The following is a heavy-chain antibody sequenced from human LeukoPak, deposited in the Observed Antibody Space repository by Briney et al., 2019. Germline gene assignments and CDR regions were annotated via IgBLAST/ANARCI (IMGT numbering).Heavy chain of an antibody. Sequence: GGSLRLSCAASGFTVSSNYMSWVRQAPGKGLEWVSVIYSGGSTYYADSVKGRFTISRDNSKNTLYLQMNSLRVEDTAVYYCARGSGSGYTPPNYWGQGTLVTVSS. V-gene: IGHV3-53*01. CDR1: GFTVSSNY. D-gene: IGHD3-22*01. CDR2: IYSGGST. CDR3: ARGSGSGYTPPNY. J-gene: IGHJ4*02.